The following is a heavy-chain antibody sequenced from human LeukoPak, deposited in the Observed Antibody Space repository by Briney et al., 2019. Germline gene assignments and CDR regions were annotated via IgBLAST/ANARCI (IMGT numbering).Heavy chain of an antibody. V-gene: IGHV1-69*02. Sequence: SVKVSCKASGGTFSSYTISWVRQAPGQGLEWMGRIIPILGIANYAQKLQGRVTITADKSTSTAYMELSSLRSEDTAVYYCARPRDGYNPDYFDYWGQGTLVTVSS. CDR1: GGTFSSYT. D-gene: IGHD5-24*01. CDR3: ARPRDGYNPDYFDY. J-gene: IGHJ4*02. CDR2: IIPILGIA.